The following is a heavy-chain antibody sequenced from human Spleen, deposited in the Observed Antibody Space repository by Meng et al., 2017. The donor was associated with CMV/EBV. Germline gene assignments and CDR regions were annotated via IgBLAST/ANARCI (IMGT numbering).Heavy chain of an antibody. D-gene: IGHD6-13*01. J-gene: IGHJ4*02. CDR3: ARDRGEVAAADEGSWGY. CDR1: GFTFSSYW. Sequence: GESLKISCAASGFTFSSYWMSWVRQAPGKGLEWVANIKQDGSENYYVDSVKGRFTIPRDNAKNSPYLQMNSLRAEDTAVYYCARDRGEVAAADEGSWGYWGQGTLVTVSS. CDR2: IKQDGSEN. V-gene: IGHV3-7*01.